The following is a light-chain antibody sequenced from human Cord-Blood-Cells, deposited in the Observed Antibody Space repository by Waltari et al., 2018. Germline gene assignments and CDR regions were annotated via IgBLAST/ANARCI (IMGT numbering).Light chain of an antibody. J-gene: IGLJ3*02. V-gene: IGLV2-23*01. CDR3: CSYAGSSTWV. CDR1: SGDVGGFNL. Sequence: QSALTQPASVSGSPGQSITISCTGTSGDVGGFNLVPWYQQHPGKAPKLMIYEGSKRPSGVSNRFSGSKSGNTASLTISGLQAEDEADYYCCSYAGSSTWVFGGGTKLTVL. CDR2: EGS.